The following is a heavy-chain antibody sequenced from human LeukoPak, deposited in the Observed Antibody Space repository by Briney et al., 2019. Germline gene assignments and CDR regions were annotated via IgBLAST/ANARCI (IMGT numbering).Heavy chain of an antibody. Sequence: AGGSLRLSCAASGFTFSDYYMSRIRQAPGKGLEWISYISSDTTTYYADSVRGRFTISRDNAKNSLYLQMNSLRAEDTAVYYCARYCSSTSCYIGSAEYFQDWGQGTLVTVSS. V-gene: IGHV3-11*01. CDR1: GFTFSDYY. CDR3: ARYCSSTSCYIGSAEYFQD. D-gene: IGHD2-2*02. CDR2: ISSDTTT. J-gene: IGHJ1*01.